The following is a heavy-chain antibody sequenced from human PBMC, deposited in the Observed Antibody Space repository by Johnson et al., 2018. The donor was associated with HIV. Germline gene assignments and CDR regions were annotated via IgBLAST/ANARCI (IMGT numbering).Heavy chain of an antibody. CDR1: GFIVSSNY. J-gene: IGHJ3*02. D-gene: IGHD3-10*01. V-gene: IGHV3-53*01. Sequence: VQLVESGGGLVQPGGSLGLSCAASGFIVSSNYMTWVRQAPGKGLEWVSTIYSGGKTYYADSVKGRFTISRDSSKNTLYLQIDTLKAEDTAIYYCAKSKLQCLAPDAFDIWGQGTMVTVSS. CDR2: IYSGGKT. CDR3: AKSKLQCLAPDAFDI.